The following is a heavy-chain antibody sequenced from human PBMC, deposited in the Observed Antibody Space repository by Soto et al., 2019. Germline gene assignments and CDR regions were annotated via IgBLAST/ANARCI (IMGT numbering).Heavy chain of an antibody. J-gene: IGHJ4*02. CDR2: ISSTSAYT. CDR3: ARDPSPRSPPDY. V-gene: IGHV3-11*05. CDR1: GFTFSDYY. Sequence: QVQLVESGGGLVKPGGSLRLSCAASGFTFSDYYMTWFRQAPGKGLEWIAYISSTSAYTDYASSVKGRFTISRDNAKNSLYLQMNSLRNEDTAVYYCARDPSPRSPPDYWGQGTLVTVSP.